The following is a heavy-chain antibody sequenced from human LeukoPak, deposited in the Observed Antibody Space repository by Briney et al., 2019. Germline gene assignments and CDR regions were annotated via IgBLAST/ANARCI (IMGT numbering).Heavy chain of an antibody. Sequence: PSETLSLTCTVSGGSISSYYWSWIRQPPGKGLEWIGYIYYSGSTNYNPSLKSRVTISVDTSKNQFSLKLSSVTAADTAVYYCARRIAVAGTVSAFDIWGQGTMVTVSS. V-gene: IGHV4-59*08. CDR2: IYYSGST. CDR3: ARRIAVAGTVSAFDI. D-gene: IGHD6-19*01. CDR1: GGSISSYY. J-gene: IGHJ3*02.